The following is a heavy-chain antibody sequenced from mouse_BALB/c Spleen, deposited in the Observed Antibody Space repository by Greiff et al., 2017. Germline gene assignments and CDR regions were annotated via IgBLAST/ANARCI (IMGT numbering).Heavy chain of an antibody. CDR1: GYSFTGYY. Sequence: EVQLQQSGPDLVKPGASVKISCKASGYSFTGYYMPWVKQSPGKSLEWIGRVNPNNGGTSYNQKFKGKATLSVDTSSSTAYMQLSSLTSEDSAVFYCTRFGHWYFDVWGAGTTVTVSS. CDR3: TRFGHWYFDV. V-gene: IGHV1S30*01. CDR2: VNPNNGGT. J-gene: IGHJ1*01.